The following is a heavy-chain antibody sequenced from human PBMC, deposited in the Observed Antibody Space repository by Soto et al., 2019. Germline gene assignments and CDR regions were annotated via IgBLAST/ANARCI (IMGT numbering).Heavy chain of an antibody. CDR3: ARYSSSWYAIEYFQH. D-gene: IGHD6-13*01. CDR1: GFTFSSYS. V-gene: IGHV3-48*01. CDR2: ISSSSSTI. J-gene: IGHJ1*01. Sequence: EVQLVESGGGLVQPGGSLRLSCAASGFTFSSYSMNWVRQAPGKGLEWVSYISSSSSTIYYADSVKGRFTISRDNAKNSLYLQMNSLRAEDTAVYYCARYSSSWYAIEYFQHWGQGTLVTVSS.